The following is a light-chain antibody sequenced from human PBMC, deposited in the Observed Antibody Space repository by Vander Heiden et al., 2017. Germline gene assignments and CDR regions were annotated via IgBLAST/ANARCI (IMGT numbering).Light chain of an antibody. CDR3: CSYAGTYIQYV. Sequence: QSALTQPRSVSGSPGQSVTVSCTGTSSDVGDYYYVSEYQHNAGKAPKLMIYDVSKRPSGVPDRFSGSKSGNTASLTISGLQAEDEADYYCCSYAGTYIQYVFGTGTKVTVL. CDR1: SSDVGDYYY. CDR2: DVS. V-gene: IGLV2-11*01. J-gene: IGLJ1*01.